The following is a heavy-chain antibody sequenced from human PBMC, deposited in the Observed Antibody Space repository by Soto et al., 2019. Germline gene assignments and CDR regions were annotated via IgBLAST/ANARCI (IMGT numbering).Heavy chain of an antibody. CDR1: GGSIYTYY. D-gene: IGHD3-3*01. V-gene: IGHV4-59*01. CDR3: ARSDFWSGCSNWFDP. CDR2: IYYSGST. Sequence: SETLSLTCNVSGGSIYTYYWNWIRQPPGKGLEWIGYIYYSGSTNYNPSLKSRVTISVDTSKNQFSLKLSSVTAADTAVYYCARSDFWSGCSNWFDPWGQGTLVTVSS. J-gene: IGHJ5*02.